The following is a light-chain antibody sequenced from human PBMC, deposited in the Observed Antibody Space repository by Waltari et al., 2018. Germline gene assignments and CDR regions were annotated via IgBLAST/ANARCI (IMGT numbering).Light chain of an antibody. CDR1: SSTIGAGYD. J-gene: IGLJ2*01. CDR2: GNT. V-gene: IGLV1-40*01. Sequence: QSVLTQPPSVSGAPGQRVTISCTGSSSTIGAGYDLHWYQQLPGRAPKLLIYGNTNRPSGVPDRFSGSKSGTSASLAITGLQAEDEADYYCQSYDNSLTVLFGGGTKLTVL. CDR3: QSYDNSLTVL.